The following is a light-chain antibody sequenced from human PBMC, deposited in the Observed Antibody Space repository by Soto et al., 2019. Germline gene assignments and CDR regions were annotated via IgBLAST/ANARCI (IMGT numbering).Light chain of an antibody. Sequence: EIVMTQSPATVSVSPGERVTLSCRASQSIRTNVAWYQQKPGQALRLLLYDASTRATGLSSRFSASGSGTEFPLTIISLLSEDVATYYCQQYTDWSPLTFGGGTRLEI. V-gene: IGKV3-15*01. J-gene: IGKJ4*01. CDR3: QQYTDWSPLT. CDR2: DAS. CDR1: QSIRTN.